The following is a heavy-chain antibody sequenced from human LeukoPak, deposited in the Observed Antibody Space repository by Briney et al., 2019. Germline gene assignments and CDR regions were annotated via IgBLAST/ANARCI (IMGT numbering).Heavy chain of an antibody. CDR1: GSSTSSYY. CDR2: LYYSGST. D-gene: IGHD3-16*01. V-gene: IGHV4-59*01. CDR3: ARANMIISAFDF. Sequence: SEPLSLTCTVSGSSTSSYYWSWIRQPPGKGLEWIGSLYYSGSTNSNPSLKTRVTMSVDTSKNRFSLNLSSMTAADTAVYYCARANMIISAFDFWGQGTMFTVSS. J-gene: IGHJ3*01.